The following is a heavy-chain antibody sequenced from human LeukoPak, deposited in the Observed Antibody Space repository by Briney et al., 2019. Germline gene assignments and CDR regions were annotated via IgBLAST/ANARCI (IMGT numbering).Heavy chain of an antibody. Sequence: GGSQRLSCTASGFTFGDYAMSWVRQAPEKGMEWVGFIRSKAYGGTTEYAASVKGRFTISRDDSKSIAYLQMNSLKTEDTAVYYCTRDKDYYDSSGYPYYWGQGTLVTVSS. CDR3: TRDKDYYDSSGYPYY. CDR1: GFTFGDYA. CDR2: IRSKAYGGTT. D-gene: IGHD3-22*01. J-gene: IGHJ4*02. V-gene: IGHV3-49*04.